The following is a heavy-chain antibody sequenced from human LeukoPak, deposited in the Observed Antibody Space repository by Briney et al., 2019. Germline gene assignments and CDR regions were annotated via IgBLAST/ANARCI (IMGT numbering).Heavy chain of an antibody. D-gene: IGHD6-13*01. CDR2: INSDGSST. V-gene: IGHV3-74*01. CDR3: ARDPGEDSRGY. J-gene: IGHJ4*02. Sequence: GASLRLSCAASEFTFSSYWMHWVRQAPGKGLVLVSRINSDGSSTGYADSVKGRFTISRDNTKNTLYLQMNSLRAEDTALYYRARDPGEDSRGYWGQGTLLTVSS. CDR1: EFTFSSYW.